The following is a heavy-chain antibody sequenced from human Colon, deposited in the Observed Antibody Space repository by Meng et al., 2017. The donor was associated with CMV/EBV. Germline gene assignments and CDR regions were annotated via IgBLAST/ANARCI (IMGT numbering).Heavy chain of an antibody. CDR3: TRPRGGGVGSSDV. V-gene: IGHV3-73*01. CDR1: GFTFSGSA. D-gene: IGHD3-16*01. Sequence: GGSLRLSCAASGFTFSGSAMHWVRQASGKGLGWVGRIRSKANSYATAYAASVKGRFTISREASKNTASLQMNSLKTEDTAVYYCTRPRGGGVGSSDVWGQGTTVTVSS. CDR2: IRSKANSYAT. J-gene: IGHJ6*02.